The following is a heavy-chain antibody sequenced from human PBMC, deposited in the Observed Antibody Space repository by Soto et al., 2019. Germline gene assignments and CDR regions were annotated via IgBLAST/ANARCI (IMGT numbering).Heavy chain of an antibody. CDR1: GASIRSGAY. V-gene: IGHV4-39*01. D-gene: IGHD6-19*01. CDR2: IDSIGNT. J-gene: IGHJ6*02. CDR3: RRSSRYSTDV. Sequence: QLQLQESGPGLVKPSETLSLTCTVSGASIRSGAYWGWIRQPPGKGLEWIGSIDSIGNTYYNPSLKSGVTISADTAKNQVSLNLISVTAADTAVYYCRRSSRYSTDVWGQGITVTVSS.